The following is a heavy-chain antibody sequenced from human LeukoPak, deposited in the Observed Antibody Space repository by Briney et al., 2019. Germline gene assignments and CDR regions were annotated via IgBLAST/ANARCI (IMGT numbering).Heavy chain of an antibody. Sequence: GGSLRLSCAASGFTFSSYAMSWVRQAPGKGLEWVAHIKQDGSEKYYVDSVKGRFTISRDNAKNSLYLQMNSLRAEDTAVYYCARDSIAGAEGIDYWGQGTLVTVSS. CDR2: IKQDGSEK. CDR1: GFTFSSYA. CDR3: ARDSIAGAEGIDY. D-gene: IGHD6-19*01. V-gene: IGHV3-7*01. J-gene: IGHJ4*02.